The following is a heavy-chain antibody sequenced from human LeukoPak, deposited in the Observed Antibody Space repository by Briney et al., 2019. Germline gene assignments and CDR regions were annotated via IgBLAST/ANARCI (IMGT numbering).Heavy chain of an antibody. D-gene: IGHD2-2*01. CDR1: GGSFSGYY. J-gene: IGHJ4*02. Sequence: SETLSLTCAVYGGSFSGYYWTWIRQPPGKGLEWIGEINHSGSTNYNPSLKSRVTISVDTSKNQFSLKLSSVTAADTAVYYCATNCSSTSCYGVSLRYWGQGTLVTVSS. CDR2: INHSGST. V-gene: IGHV4-34*01. CDR3: ATNCSSTSCYGVSLRY.